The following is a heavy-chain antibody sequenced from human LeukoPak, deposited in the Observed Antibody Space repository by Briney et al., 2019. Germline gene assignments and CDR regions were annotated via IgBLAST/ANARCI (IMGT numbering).Heavy chain of an antibody. Sequence: GSSVKVSCKASGGTFSSYAISWVRQAPGQGLEWMGRIIPILGIANYAQKFQGRVTITADKSTSTAYMELSSLRSEDTAVYYCATFGAVTTVTWGYWGQGTLVTVSS. D-gene: IGHD4-17*01. CDR1: GGTFSSYA. J-gene: IGHJ4*02. CDR3: ATFGAVTTVTWGY. V-gene: IGHV1-69*04. CDR2: IIPILGIA.